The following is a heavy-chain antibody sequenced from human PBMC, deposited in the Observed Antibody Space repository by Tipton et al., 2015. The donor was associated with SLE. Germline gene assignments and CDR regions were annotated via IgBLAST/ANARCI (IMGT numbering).Heavy chain of an antibody. J-gene: IGHJ4*02. Sequence: QLVQSGAEVKKPGASVKVSCKASGYTFTSYGISWVRQAPGQGLEWMGWISAYNGNTNYAQKLQGRVTMTTDTSTSTAYMELRSLRSDDTAVYYCARDGGLRGDHDILTGLFDYWGQGTLVTVSS. D-gene: IGHD3-9*01. CDR1: GYTFTSYG. CDR2: ISAYNGNT. CDR3: ARDGGLRGDHDILTGLFDY. V-gene: IGHV1-18*01.